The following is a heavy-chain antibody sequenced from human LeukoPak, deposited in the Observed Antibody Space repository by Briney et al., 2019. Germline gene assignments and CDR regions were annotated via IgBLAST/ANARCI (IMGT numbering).Heavy chain of an antibody. CDR1: GGSISSGGYY. CDR3: ARAYNYYDSSGYPSKYYFDY. D-gene: IGHD3-22*01. CDR2: IYYSGST. Sequence: SQTLSLTCTVSGGSISSGGYYWSWIRQHPGKGLEWIGYIYYSGSTNYNPSLKSQVTISVDPSKNQFSLKLTSLTAADPALYYCARAYNYYDSSGYPSKYYFDYWGQGTLVTVSS. J-gene: IGHJ4*02. V-gene: IGHV4-61*08.